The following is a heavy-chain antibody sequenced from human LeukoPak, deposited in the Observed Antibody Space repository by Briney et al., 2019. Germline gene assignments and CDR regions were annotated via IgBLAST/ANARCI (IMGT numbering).Heavy chain of an antibody. CDR3: ARVTYGSGTYGAFDY. V-gene: IGHV3-21*04. D-gene: IGHD3-10*01. Sequence: PGGSLRLSCAASGFTFSSYSMNWVRQAPGKGLEWVSSISSSSSYIYYADSVKGRFTISRDNSKNTVYLQMDSLRADDTAVYYCARVTYGSGTYGAFDYWGQGTLVTVSS. CDR1: GFTFSSYS. J-gene: IGHJ4*02. CDR2: ISSSSSYI.